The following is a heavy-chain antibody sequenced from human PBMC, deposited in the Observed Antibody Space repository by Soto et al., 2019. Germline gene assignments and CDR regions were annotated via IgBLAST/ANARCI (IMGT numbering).Heavy chain of an antibody. CDR2: ISSSSSYI. CDR3: ARETREAAGAYSAYYGMEV. J-gene: IGHJ6*02. Sequence: GGSLRRSCVASGFTFSSYSMNWVRQAPGKGLELFSSISSSSSYIYYADSVKGRFTISRDNAKNSLYLQMNCLRAEDTAVYYFARETREAAGAYSAYYGMEVWSQMTTIRVS. V-gene: IGHV3-21*01. CDR1: GFTFSSYS. D-gene: IGHD3-16*01.